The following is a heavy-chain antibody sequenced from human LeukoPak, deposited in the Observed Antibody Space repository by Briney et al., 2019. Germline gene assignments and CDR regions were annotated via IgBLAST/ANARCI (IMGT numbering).Heavy chain of an antibody. J-gene: IGHJ5*02. D-gene: IGHD1-26*01. CDR3: ARQNVPKCALPHHERNWFDP. CDR1: EFIYTVYE. V-gene: IGHV3-48*03. CDR2: ISSSGSNI. Sequence: GGSLRLFGAASEFIYTVYEMNCVSQAPGKWLDYVSYISSSGSNIYYADSVKGRFIISGDQAQKLLYLHMNSLRAKDTAVYYCARQNVPKCALPHHERNWFDPWGQGTLVTVSS.